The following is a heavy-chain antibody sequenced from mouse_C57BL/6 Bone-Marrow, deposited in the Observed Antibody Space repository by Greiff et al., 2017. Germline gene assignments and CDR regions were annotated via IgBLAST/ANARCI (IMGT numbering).Heavy chain of an antibody. J-gene: IGHJ4*01. CDR2: IWWDDDK. CDR1: GFSLSTFGMG. V-gene: IGHV8-8*01. D-gene: IGHD2-2*01. Sequence: QVTLNVSGPGILQPSQTLSLTCSFSGFSLSTFGMGVGWIRQPSGKGLEWLAHIWWDDDKYYNPALKSRLTISKDTSKNQVFLKVANVDTAVTATYYWARSLWLRLAMDYWGQGTSVTVTS. CDR3: ARSLWLRLAMDY.